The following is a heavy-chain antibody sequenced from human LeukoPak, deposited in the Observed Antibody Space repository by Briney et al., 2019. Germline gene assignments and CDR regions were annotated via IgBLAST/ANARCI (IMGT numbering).Heavy chain of an antibody. Sequence: GGSLRLSCAASGFTVSSNYMSWVRQAPGKGLEWVSGISGSGGSTYYADSVKGRFTISRDNPKNTLYLQMNSLRAEDTAVYYCAKDPTYYYDSSGFNWFDPWGQGTLVTVSS. CDR2: ISGSGGST. D-gene: IGHD3-22*01. J-gene: IGHJ5*02. CDR1: GFTVSSNY. V-gene: IGHV3-23*01. CDR3: AKDPTYYYDSSGFNWFDP.